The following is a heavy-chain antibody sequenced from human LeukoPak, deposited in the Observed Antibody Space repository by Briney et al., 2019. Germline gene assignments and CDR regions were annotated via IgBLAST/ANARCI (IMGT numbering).Heavy chain of an antibody. CDR1: GGSISSSSYY. J-gene: IGHJ6*03. V-gene: IGHV4-39*07. CDR3: ARRRVGTTFYYYYYMDV. D-gene: IGHD1-26*01. CDR2: IHYSGST. Sequence: SETLSLTCTVSGGSISSSSYYWGWIRQPPGKGLEWIGSIHYSGSTNYNPSLKSRVTMSVDRAKNQFSLNLSSVTAADTAVYYCARRRVGTTFYYYYYMDVWGKGTTVTISS.